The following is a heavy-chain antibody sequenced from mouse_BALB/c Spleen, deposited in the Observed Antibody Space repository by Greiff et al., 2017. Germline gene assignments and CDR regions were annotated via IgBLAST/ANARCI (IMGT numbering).Heavy chain of an antibody. CDR2: ISSGSSTI. CDR1: GFTFSSFG. Sequence: DVHLVESGGGLVQPGGSRKLSCAASGFTFSSFGMHWVRQAPEKGLEWVAYISSGSSTIYYADTVKGRSTISRDNPKNTLFLQMTSLRSEDTAMYNCARYYYAMDYWGQGTSVTVSS. V-gene: IGHV5-17*02. CDR3: ARYYYAMDY. J-gene: IGHJ4*01.